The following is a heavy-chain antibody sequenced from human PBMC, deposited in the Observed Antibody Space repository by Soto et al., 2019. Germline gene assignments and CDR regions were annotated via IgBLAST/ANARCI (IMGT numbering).Heavy chain of an antibody. CDR3: ASPLRYRRGNYYYYGMDV. CDR2: INHSGST. CDR1: GGSFSGYY. V-gene: IGHV4-34*01. D-gene: IGHD5-12*01. Sequence: KQSQTLSLTCAVYGGSFSGYYWSWIRQPPGKGLEWIGEINHSGSTNYNPSLKSRVTISVDTSKNQFSLKLSSVTAADTAVYYCASPLRYRRGNYYYYGMDVWGQGTTVTVSS. J-gene: IGHJ6*02.